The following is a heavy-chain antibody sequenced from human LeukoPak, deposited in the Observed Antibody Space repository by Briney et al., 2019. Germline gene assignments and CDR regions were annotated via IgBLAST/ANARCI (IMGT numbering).Heavy chain of an antibody. V-gene: IGHV3-23*01. CDR3: AKKTPGNYPYDY. D-gene: IGHD3-22*01. CDR1: GFTFTSTP. J-gene: IGHJ4*02. CDR2: SGTGGDT. Sequence: GGSLRLSCVVSGFTFTSTPTNWVRQAPGKGLEWVSASGTGGDTYYADSVKGRFTISRDNSKNTLYLQMTNLRVEDTAVYYCAKKTPGNYPYDYWGQGTLVAVSP.